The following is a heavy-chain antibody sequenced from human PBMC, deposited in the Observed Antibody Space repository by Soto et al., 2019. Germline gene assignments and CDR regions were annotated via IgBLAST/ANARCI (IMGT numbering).Heavy chain of an antibody. CDR2: IDPSDSYT. CDR3: ARHSIESRTNWFDP. J-gene: IGHJ5*02. Sequence: GECLKISCKASGYSFTSYWISWVRQMPGKGLEWMGKIDPSDSYTNYSPSFQGHVTISAGKSISTAYLQWSSLKASDTAMYYCARHSIESRTNWFDPWGQGTLVTVSS. CDR1: GYSFTSYW. D-gene: IGHD3-3*02. V-gene: IGHV5-10-1*01.